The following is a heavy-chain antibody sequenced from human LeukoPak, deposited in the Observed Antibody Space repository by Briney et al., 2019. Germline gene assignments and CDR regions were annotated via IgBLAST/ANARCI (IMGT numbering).Heavy chain of an antibody. CDR3: ARDISDTYYYDSSGYYPYFQH. CDR2: ISGSGGST. V-gene: IGHV3-23*01. Sequence: PGGSLRLSCAASGFTFSSYAMSWVRQAPGKGLEWVSAISGSGGSTYYADSVKGRFTISRDNSKNTLYLQMNSLRAEDTAVYYCARDISDTYYYDSSGYYPYFQHWGQATLATVSS. CDR1: GFTFSSYA. D-gene: IGHD3-22*01. J-gene: IGHJ1*01.